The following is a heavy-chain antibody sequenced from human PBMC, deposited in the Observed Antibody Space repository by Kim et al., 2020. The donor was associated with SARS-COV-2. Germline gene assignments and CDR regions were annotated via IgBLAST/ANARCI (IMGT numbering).Heavy chain of an antibody. J-gene: IGHJ4*02. V-gene: IGHV4-31*03. Sequence: PSETLSLTCSVSGGSIRSGGKFWTWIRQHPAKGLEWIGYISYSGNSHYSPSLRSRVSISLQTSENQFSLELTSVTAADTAVYYCARGQPLDYWGPG. D-gene: IGHD2-2*01. CDR3: ARGQPLDY. CDR2: ISYSGNS. CDR1: GGSIRSGGKF.